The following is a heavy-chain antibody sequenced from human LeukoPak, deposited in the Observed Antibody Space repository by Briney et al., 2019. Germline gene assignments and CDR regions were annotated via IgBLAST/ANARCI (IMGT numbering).Heavy chain of an antibody. CDR1: GYTFTGYY. D-gene: IGHD2-15*01. CDR2: INPNSGGT. J-gene: IGHJ1*01. V-gene: IGHV1-2*02. CDR3: ARPPSNPIYCSGGICYPEYFKH. Sequence: ASVKVSCKASGYTFTGYYMHWVRQAPGQGLEWMGWINPNSGGTNYAQKFQGRVTMTRDTSISTAYMELSRLRSDDTAVYYCARPPSNPIYCSGGICYPEYFKHWGQGTLVTVSS.